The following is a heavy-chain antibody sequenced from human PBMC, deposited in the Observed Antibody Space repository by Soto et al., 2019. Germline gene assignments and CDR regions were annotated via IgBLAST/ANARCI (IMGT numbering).Heavy chain of an antibody. CDR1: GFTFSVYS. J-gene: IGHJ4*02. V-gene: IGHV3-48*02. D-gene: IGHD6-19*01. Sequence: PGGSLRLSCVASGFTFSVYSMNWVRQAPGKGLEWFSYITSDTKTIKYADSVKGRFTISRYNAKNSVYLQMNSLRDEDTAVYYCARSVEGHFDYWGQGIVVTVSS. CDR2: ITSDTKTI. CDR3: ARSVEGHFDY.